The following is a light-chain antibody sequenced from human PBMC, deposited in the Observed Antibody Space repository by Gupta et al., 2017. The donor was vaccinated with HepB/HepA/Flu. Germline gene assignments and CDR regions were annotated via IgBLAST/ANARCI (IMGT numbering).Light chain of an antibody. V-gene: IGKV3-20*01. CDR2: GAS. Sequence: EFVLTQSPDTLSLSPGERATLSCRASQSVSDYLAWYQQKPGQAPRLLIYGASSRATGIPDRFSGSGSGTDFTLTISRLEPEDFAVYYCQQYGSSPVTFGQGTRLEI. CDR3: QQYGSSPVT. J-gene: IGKJ5*01. CDR1: QSVSDY.